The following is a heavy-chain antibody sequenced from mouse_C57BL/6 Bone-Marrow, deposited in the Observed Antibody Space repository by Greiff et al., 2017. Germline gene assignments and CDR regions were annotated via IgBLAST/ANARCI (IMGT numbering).Heavy chain of an antibody. J-gene: IGHJ4*01. D-gene: IGHD1-1*01. CDR3: ARGKITTVVEDYAMDY. Sequence: QVHVKQSGAELVKPGASVKMSCKASGYTFTSYWITWVKQRPGQGLEWIGDIYPGSGSTNYNEKFKSKATLTVDTSSSTAYMQLSSLTSEDSAVYYCARGKITTVVEDYAMDYWGQGTSVTVSS. CDR2: IYPGSGST. CDR1: GYTFTSYW. V-gene: IGHV1-55*01.